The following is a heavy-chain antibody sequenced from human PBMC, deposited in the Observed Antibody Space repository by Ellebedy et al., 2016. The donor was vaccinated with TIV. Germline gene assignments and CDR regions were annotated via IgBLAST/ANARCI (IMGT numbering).Heavy chain of an antibody. Sequence: GGSLRLSCAASGFTFSSYGMHWVRQAPGKGLEWVAVIWYDGSNKYYADSVKGRFTISRDNSKNTLYLQMNSLRAEDTAVYYCARDFDVGDRYYYDSSGYPDYWGQGTLVTVSS. V-gene: IGHV3-33*08. D-gene: IGHD3-22*01. CDR3: ARDFDVGDRYYYDSSGYPDY. J-gene: IGHJ4*02. CDR1: GFTFSSYG. CDR2: IWYDGSNK.